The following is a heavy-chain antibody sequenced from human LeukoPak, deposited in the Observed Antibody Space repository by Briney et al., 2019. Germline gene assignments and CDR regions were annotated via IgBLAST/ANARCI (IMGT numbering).Heavy chain of an antibody. V-gene: IGHV4-59*01. Sequence: SETLSLTCTISGGSITTYYWSWIRQVAGKGLEWIGNIYYSGTTTYNPSLKSRVTMSVDTLRNQFSLQLKSVTAAGTAMYYCATDRQQGGSGSYWFDPWGQGILVTVSS. CDR2: IYYSGTT. D-gene: IGHD3-10*01. J-gene: IGHJ5*02. CDR1: GGSITTYY. CDR3: ATDRQQGGSGSYWFDP.